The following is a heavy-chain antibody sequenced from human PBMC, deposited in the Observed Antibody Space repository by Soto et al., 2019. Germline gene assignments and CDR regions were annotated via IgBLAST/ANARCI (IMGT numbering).Heavy chain of an antibody. V-gene: IGHV4-30-2*01. J-gene: IGHJ5*02. D-gene: IGHD2-2*01. CDR1: GGSISSGGYS. Sequence: SETLSLTCAVSGGSISSGGYSWSWIRQPPGKGLEWIGYIYHSGSTYYNPSLKSRVTISVDRSKNQFSLKLSSVTAADTAVYYCARMYCSSTSCYYNWFDPWGQGTLVTSPQ. CDR3: ARMYCSSTSCYYNWFDP. CDR2: IYHSGST.